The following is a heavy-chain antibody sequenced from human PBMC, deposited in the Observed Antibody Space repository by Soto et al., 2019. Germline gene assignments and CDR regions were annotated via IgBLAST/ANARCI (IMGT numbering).Heavy chain of an antibody. CDR3: ARPWGQLSTYYYGMDT. Sequence: GGSLRLSCAASGFTFSSYGMHWVRQAPGKGLEWVATISYDGDNKYYTDSVKGPFTISRDNSKNTLYLQMNSLRPEDTAVYYCARPWGQLSTYYYGMDTWGQGTTVTVSS. CDR1: GFTFSSYG. J-gene: IGHJ6*02. CDR2: ISYDGDNK. D-gene: IGHD3-16*01. V-gene: IGHV3-30*19.